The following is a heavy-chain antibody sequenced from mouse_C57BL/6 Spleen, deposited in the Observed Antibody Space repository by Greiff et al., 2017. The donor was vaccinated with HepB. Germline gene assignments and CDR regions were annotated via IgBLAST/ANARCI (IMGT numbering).Heavy chain of an antibody. CDR3: ARALRSYYYAMDY. CDR2: IWSDGST. D-gene: IGHD1-1*01. V-gene: IGHV2-6*03. CDR1: GFSLTSYG. Sequence: VKLMESGPGLVAPSQSLSITCTVSGFSLTSYGVHWVRQPPGKGLEWLVVIWSDGSTTYNSALKSRLSISKDNSKSQVFLKMNSLQTDDTAMYYCARALRSYYYAMDYWGQGTSVTVSS. J-gene: IGHJ4*01.